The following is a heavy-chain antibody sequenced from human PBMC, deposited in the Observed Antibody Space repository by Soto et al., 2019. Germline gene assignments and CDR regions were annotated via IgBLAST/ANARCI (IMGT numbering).Heavy chain of an antibody. D-gene: IGHD2-15*01. CDR2: MNPNSGNT. Sequence: GASVKVSCKASGYTFTSYDINWVRQATGQGLERMGWMNPNSGNTGYAQKFQGRVTMTRNTSISTAYMELSSLRSEDTAVYYCATLLGSGPGGGYCSGGSCYSIYYFDYWGQGTLVTVSS. V-gene: IGHV1-8*01. J-gene: IGHJ4*02. CDR3: ATLLGSGPGGGYCSGGSCYSIYYFDY. CDR1: GYTFTSYD.